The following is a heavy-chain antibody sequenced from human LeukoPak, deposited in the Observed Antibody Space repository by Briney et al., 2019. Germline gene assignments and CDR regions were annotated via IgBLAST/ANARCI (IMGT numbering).Heavy chain of an antibody. Sequence: PGGSLRLSCVASGFTFDDYWMSWVRQAPGQGLEWVANINQDGSEKYYLDSAKGRFTISRDNARNSLYLQVNSLRAEDTAVYYCVRGGFYRYSGTSGDYWGQGSQVTVSS. CDR1: GFTFDDYW. V-gene: IGHV3-7*01. J-gene: IGHJ4*02. D-gene: IGHD1-26*01. CDR3: VRGGFYRYSGTSGDY. CDR2: INQDGSEK.